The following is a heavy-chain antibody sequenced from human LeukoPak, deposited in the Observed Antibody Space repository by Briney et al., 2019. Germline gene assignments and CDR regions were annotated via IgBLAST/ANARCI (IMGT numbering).Heavy chain of an antibody. CDR1: GGSFSGYY. Sequence: SETLSLTCAVYGGSFSGYYWSWIRQPPGKGLEWIGYIYYSGSTNYNPSLKSRVTISVDTSKNQFSLKLSSVTAADTAVYYCARGLWFGQYYYYYYMDVWGKGTTVTVSS. J-gene: IGHJ6*03. V-gene: IGHV4-59*01. CDR3: ARGLWFGQYYYYYYMDV. D-gene: IGHD3-10*01. CDR2: IYYSGST.